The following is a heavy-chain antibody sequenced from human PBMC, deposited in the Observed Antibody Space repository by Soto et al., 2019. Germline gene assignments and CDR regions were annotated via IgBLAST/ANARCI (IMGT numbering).Heavy chain of an antibody. CDR1: GGTFSSYA. V-gene: IGHV1-69*13. J-gene: IGHJ6*02. CDR3: ASYTFGGVIVDYYGMDV. CDR2: IIPIFGTA. D-gene: IGHD3-16*02. Sequence: GASVKVSCKASGGTFSSYAISWVRQAPGQGLEWMGGIIPIFGTANYAQKFQGRVTITADESTSTAYMELSSLRSEDTAVYYCASYTFGGVIVDYYGMDVWGQGTTVTSP.